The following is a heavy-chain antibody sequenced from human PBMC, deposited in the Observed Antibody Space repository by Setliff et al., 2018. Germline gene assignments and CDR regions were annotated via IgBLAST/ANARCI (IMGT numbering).Heavy chain of an antibody. J-gene: IGHJ4*02. CDR1: GFTFSSYS. V-gene: IGHV3-21*01. D-gene: IGHD3-10*01. CDR2: ISSSSSYI. CDR3: ARGSRGYGSSRNFDY. Sequence: GSLRLSCAASGFTFSSYSMNWVRQAPGKGLEWVSSISSSSSYIYYADSVKGRFTISRDNAKNSLYLQMNSLRAEDTAVYYCARGSRGYGSSRNFDYWGQGTLVTVSS.